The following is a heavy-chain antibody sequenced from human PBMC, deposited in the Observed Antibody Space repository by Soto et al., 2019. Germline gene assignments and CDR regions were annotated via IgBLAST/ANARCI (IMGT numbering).Heavy chain of an antibody. CDR1: GFTYSNYA. CDR3: VKDRSDTWSFDY. V-gene: IGHV3-30*18. J-gene: IGHJ4*02. D-gene: IGHD2-8*02. CDR2: VSHDGTL. Sequence: QVQLVESGGGVVQPGTSLRLSCVASGFTYSNYAMHWVRQVPGKGLEWLAVVSHDGTLYPYADSVKGRFSISRDNSRKTLYLQMNRLRPEDTAVYYCVKDRSDTWSFDYWGQGTLVTVSS.